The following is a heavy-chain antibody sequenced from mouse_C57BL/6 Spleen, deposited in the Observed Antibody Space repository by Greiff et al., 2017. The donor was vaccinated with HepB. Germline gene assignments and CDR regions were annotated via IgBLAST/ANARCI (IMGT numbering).Heavy chain of an antibody. Sequence: EVMLVESGGDLVKPGGSLKLSCAASGFTFSSYGMSWVRQTPDKRLEWVATISSGGSYTYYPDSVKGRFTISRDNAKNTLYLQMSSLKSEDTAMYYCARQGYDYDGDYYAMDYWGQGTSVTVSS. CDR2: ISSGGSYT. V-gene: IGHV5-6*01. J-gene: IGHJ4*01. CDR3: ARQGYDYDGDYYAMDY. CDR1: GFTFSSYG. D-gene: IGHD2-4*01.